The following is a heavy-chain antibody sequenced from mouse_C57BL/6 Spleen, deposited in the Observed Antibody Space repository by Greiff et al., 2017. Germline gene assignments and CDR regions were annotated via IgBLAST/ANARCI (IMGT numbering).Heavy chain of an antibody. CDR3: ERSDDYDGTWFAY. V-gene: IGHV1-18*01. D-gene: IGHD2-4*01. Sequence: EVMLVESGPELVKPGASVKIPCKASGYTFTDYNMDWVKQSHGKSLEWIGDINPNNGGTIYNQKFKGKATLTVDKSSSTAYMELRSLTSEDTAVYYCERSDDYDGTWFAYWGQGTLVTVSA. CDR1: GYTFTDYN. J-gene: IGHJ3*01. CDR2: INPNNGGT.